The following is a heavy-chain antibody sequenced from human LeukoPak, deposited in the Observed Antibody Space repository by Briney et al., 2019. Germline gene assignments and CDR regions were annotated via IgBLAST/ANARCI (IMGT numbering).Heavy chain of an antibody. CDR1: GFTFSSYG. V-gene: IGHV3-30*03. Sequence: GGSLRLSCAASGFTFSSYGMHWVRQAPGKGLEWVAVISYDGSNKYYADSVKGRFTISRDNSKNTLYLQMNSLRAEDTAVYYCARWGVSNPVVAGYYYYYGMDVWGKGTTVTVSS. D-gene: IGHD2-21*01. CDR2: ISYDGSNK. J-gene: IGHJ6*04. CDR3: ARWGVSNPVVAGYYYYYGMDV.